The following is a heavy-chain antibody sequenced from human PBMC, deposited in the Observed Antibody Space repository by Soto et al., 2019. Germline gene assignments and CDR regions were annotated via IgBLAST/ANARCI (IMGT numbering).Heavy chain of an antibody. CDR2: IYHSGST. Sequence: QVQLQESGPGLVKPSETLSLTCTVSGGSISSYFWTWIRQPPGKGLEWIGYIYHSGSTNYNPSLKSRVTISVDTSKNQFSLKLSSVTAADTAVYYCARLRGYYYDSSGYYEGWFDPWGQGTLVTVSS. J-gene: IGHJ5*02. CDR3: ARLRGYYYDSSGYYEGWFDP. D-gene: IGHD3-22*01. CDR1: GGSISSYF. V-gene: IGHV4-59*08.